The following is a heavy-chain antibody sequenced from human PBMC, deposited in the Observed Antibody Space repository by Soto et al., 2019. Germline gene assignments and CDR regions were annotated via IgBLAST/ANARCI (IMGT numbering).Heavy chain of an antibody. CDR1: GYTFTSYG. D-gene: IGHD6-13*01. CDR2: ISAYNGNT. CDR3: ARSVAAAGAFDI. V-gene: IGHV1-18*01. J-gene: IGHJ3*02. Sequence: ASVKVSCKASGYTFTSYGISWVRQAPGQGLEGMGWISAYNGNTNYAQKLQGRVTKTTDTSTSKAYMELRTLRSDDTAVYCCARSVAAAGAFDIWGQGTMVTVSS.